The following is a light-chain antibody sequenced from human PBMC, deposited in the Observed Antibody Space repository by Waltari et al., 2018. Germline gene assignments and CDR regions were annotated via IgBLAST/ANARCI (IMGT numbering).Light chain of an antibody. V-gene: IGLV2-14*01. CDR3: SSYTSSSTPYV. CDR1: SSAAGGYNY. J-gene: IGLJ1*01. Sequence: QSALTQPASVSGSPGQSITISCPGTSSAAGGYNYGSGYQQHPGKAPKLMIYEVSNRPSGVSNRFSGSKSGNTASLTISGLQAEDEADYYCSSYTSSSTPYVFGTGTKVTVL. CDR2: EVS.